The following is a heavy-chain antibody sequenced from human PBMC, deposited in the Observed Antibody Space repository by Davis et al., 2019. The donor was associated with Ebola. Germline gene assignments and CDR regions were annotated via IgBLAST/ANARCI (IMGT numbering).Heavy chain of an antibody. Sequence: GGSLRPSFVASEFAFRSGYISGGRQAAGRGLEWVSVIYSGGSTYYADSVKGRFTISRDNSKNTLYLQMNSLRAEDTAVYYCATGVATTIDYYYYGMDVWGKGTTVTVSS. J-gene: IGHJ6*04. CDR2: IYSGGST. CDR1: EFAFRSGY. D-gene: IGHD5-12*01. CDR3: ATGVATTIDYYYYGMDV. V-gene: IGHV3-53*01.